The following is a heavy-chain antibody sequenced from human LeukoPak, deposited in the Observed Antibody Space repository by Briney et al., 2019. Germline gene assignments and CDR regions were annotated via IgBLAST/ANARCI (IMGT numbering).Heavy chain of an antibody. J-gene: IGHJ5*02. CDR1: GYTFTGYY. Sequence: ASVKVSCKASGYTFTGYYMHWVRQAPGQGLEWMGWINPNSGGTNYAQKFQGRVTMTRDTSISTAYMELSRLRSDDTSLYYCGRDRVENCSGGSCYSDLEWFDPWGQGTLVTVSS. CDR2: INPNSGGT. V-gene: IGHV1-2*02. D-gene: IGHD2-15*01. CDR3: GRDRVENCSGGSCYSDLEWFDP.